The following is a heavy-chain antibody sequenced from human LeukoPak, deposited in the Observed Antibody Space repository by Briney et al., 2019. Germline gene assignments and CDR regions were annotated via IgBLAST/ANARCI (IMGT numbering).Heavy chain of an antibody. J-gene: IGHJ4*02. Sequence: GRSLRLSCAASGFTFSSSAMSWVRQAPGKGLEWVSGLSGSGGSTFYADSVKGRFTIPRDNSRSTLYLQMNSLRVEDTAVYYCATIEAVRFHYWGQGTLVTVSS. CDR1: GFTFSSSA. V-gene: IGHV3-23*01. D-gene: IGHD6-19*01. CDR2: LSGSGGST. CDR3: ATIEAVRFHY.